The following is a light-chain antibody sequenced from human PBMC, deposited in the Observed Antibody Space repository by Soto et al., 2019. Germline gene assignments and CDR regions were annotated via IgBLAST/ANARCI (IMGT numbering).Light chain of an antibody. Sequence: QSALTQPASVSGSPGQSITISCTGTSSDVGGYNYVSWYQQHPGEAPKLMIYEVSNRKSGVSNRSSGYKSRNHDSLTISGLKAEDAADYFCNSYTSTTPSHVLGTGTKVTV. V-gene: IGLV2-14*01. CDR3: NSYTSTTPSHV. J-gene: IGLJ1*01. CDR1: SSDVGGYNY. CDR2: EVS.